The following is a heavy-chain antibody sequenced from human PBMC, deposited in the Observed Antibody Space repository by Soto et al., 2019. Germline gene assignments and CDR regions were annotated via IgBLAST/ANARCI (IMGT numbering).Heavy chain of an antibody. Sequence: QITLKESGPTLVKPTQTLTLTCTFSGFSLTTSGVGVGWIRQPPGKALEWLALIYWDDVKSYGPSLKSRLTITKDTSKNQVVLTMTSMDPMDTATYYCAHLYDSSGYFDYWGQGTLVTVSS. CDR2: IYWDDVK. V-gene: IGHV2-5*05. CDR3: AHLYDSSGYFDY. D-gene: IGHD3-22*01. J-gene: IGHJ4*02. CDR1: GFSLTTSGVG.